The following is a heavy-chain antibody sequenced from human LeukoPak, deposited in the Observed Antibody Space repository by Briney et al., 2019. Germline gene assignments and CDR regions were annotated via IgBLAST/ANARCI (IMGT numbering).Heavy chain of an antibody. V-gene: IGHV3-48*03. CDR2: ISSSGSTI. CDR1: GFTFSSYE. CDR3: VVEASFDY. Sequence: PGGSLRLSCAASGFTFSSYEMNWVRRAPGKELEWVSYISSSGSTIYYADSVKGRFTISRDNAKNSLYLQMNSLRAEDTAVYYCVVEASFDYWGQGTLVTVSS. J-gene: IGHJ4*02.